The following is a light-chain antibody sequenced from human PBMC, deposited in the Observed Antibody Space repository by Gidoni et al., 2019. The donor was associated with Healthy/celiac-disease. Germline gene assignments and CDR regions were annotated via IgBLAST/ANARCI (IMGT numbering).Light chain of an antibody. V-gene: IGKV1-9*01. CDR3: QQLNSYPLT. J-gene: IGKJ5*01. CDR2: AAA. Sequence: DIQLTQSPSFLSASVGDRVTITCRASQGIRRYLAWYQQTPGKAPKLLIYAAATVQSGVPSRFSGSGSGTEFTLTISSLQPEDFATYYCQQLNSYPLTFGQGTRLEIK. CDR1: QGIRRY.